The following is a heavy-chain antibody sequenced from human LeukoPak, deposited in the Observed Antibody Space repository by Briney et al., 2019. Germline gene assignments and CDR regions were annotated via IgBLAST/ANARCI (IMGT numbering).Heavy chain of an antibody. D-gene: IGHD2-15*01. J-gene: IGHJ4*02. CDR2: ISSSSSYI. V-gene: IGHV3-21*01. CDR1: GFTFSSYS. Sequence: GGSLRLSCAASGFTFSSYSMNWVRQAPGKGLEWVSSISSSSSYIYYAHSVKGRFTISRDNAKNSLYLQMNRLRAEDTAVYYCARGVYCSSGSCYDPNFDYWGQGTLVTVSS. CDR3: ARGVYCSSGSCYDPNFDY.